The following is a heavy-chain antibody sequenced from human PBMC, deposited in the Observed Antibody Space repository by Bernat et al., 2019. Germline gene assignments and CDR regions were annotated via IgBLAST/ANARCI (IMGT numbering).Heavy chain of an antibody. J-gene: IGHJ4*02. CDR2: IYFSGST. CDR3: ARRYLITGAYFDY. V-gene: IGHV4-39*01. D-gene: IGHD3-10*01. CDR1: GGSITSSGYY. Sequence: QLQLQESGPGLVKPSETLSLTCTVSGGSITSSGYYWGWIRQPPGKGLEWVGSIYFSGSTSYNPSLKSRVTMSVDTSKNLFSLNLNFVTAADTAVYYCARRYLITGAYFDYWGQGALVTVSS.